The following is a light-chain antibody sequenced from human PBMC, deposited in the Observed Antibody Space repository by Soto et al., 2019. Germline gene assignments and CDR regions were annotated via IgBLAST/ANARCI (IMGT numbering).Light chain of an antibody. CDR1: QSISSW. J-gene: IGKJ1*01. CDR2: KAS. Sequence: IQMAQAPSTLSASVLYRVTITFLASQSISSWLSWYQQKPGKAPKLLIYKASSLESGVPSRFSGSGSGTEFTLTISSLQPEDFAIYYCQQAKNFPWTFGQGTKVDIK. CDR3: QQAKNFPWT. V-gene: IGKV1-5*03.